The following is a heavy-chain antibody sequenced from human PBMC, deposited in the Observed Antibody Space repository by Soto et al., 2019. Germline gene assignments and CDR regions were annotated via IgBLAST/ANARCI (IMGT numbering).Heavy chain of an antibody. J-gene: IGHJ4*02. Sequence: QVQLVQSGAEVRQPASSVKVSCKTSGGTFSSYAISWVRQAPGQGLEWMGGIVPIVDTATYAQKFQGRVTISEDESKRTAYMELSRLSYDDAAVYYWVRVVAIPGYLDYWGQGTLVTVSS. CDR3: VRVVAIPGYLDY. CDR2: IVPIVDTA. V-gene: IGHV1-69*12. CDR1: GGTFSSYA. D-gene: IGHD2-15*01.